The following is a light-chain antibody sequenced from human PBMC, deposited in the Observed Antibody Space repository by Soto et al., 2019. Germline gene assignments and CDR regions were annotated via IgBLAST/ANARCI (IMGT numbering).Light chain of an antibody. CDR2: EVS. V-gene: IGLV2-14*01. CDR1: SSDVGGYAY. CDR3: SSYTSSTTPV. J-gene: IGLJ2*01. Sequence: QSVLNQPASVSGSPGQSITISCTGTSSDVGGYAYVSWYQQYPDKAPKLVISEVSNRPSGVSPRFSGSRSGNTASLTISGLQAEDEADYYCSSYTSSTTPVFGGGTKLTVL.